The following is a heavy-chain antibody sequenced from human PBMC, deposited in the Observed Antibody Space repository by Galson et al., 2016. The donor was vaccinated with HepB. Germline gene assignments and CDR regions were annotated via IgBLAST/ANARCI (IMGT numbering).Heavy chain of an antibody. D-gene: IGHD3-16*02. CDR3: AKSGVWGTHRSPDY. V-gene: IGHV3-23*01. Sequence: SLRLSCAASGFPFSPYVMSWVRQPPGKGLEWVSSLSGSGDVTHHADSVKGRFTISRDNSKNTLYLQMNSLRAEDTALYYCAKSGVWGTHRSPDYWGQGTLVTVSS. J-gene: IGHJ4*02. CDR2: LSGSGDVT. CDR1: GFPFSPYV.